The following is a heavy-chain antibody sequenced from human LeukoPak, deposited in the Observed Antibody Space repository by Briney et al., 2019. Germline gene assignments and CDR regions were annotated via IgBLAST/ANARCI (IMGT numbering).Heavy chain of an antibody. CDR2: INPSGGST. CDR1: GYTLISYY. J-gene: IGHJ3*02. D-gene: IGHD2-15*01. Sequence: ASVKVSCKASGYTLISYYMHWVRQAPGQGLEWMGIINPSGGSTSYAQNFQGRVTMTRDTSTSTVYMELSSLKSEETAVYYCAREGGRAFDIWGQGTMVTVSS. V-gene: IGHV1-46*01. CDR3: AREGGRAFDI.